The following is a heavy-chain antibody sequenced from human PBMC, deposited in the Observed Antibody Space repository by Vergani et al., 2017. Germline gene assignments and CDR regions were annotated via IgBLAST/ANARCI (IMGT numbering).Heavy chain of an antibody. CDR2: ISGSGGST. Sequence: EVQLLESGGGLVQPGGSLRLSCAASGFTFSSYAMSWVRQAPGKGLEWVSAISGSGGSTYYADSVKGRFTISRDNSKNTLYLQMNSLRAEDTAVYYCAPGGIVATIFDYWGQGTLVTVSS. D-gene: IGHD5-12*01. CDR1: GFTFSSYA. J-gene: IGHJ4*02. CDR3: APGGIVATIFDY. V-gene: IGHV3-23*01.